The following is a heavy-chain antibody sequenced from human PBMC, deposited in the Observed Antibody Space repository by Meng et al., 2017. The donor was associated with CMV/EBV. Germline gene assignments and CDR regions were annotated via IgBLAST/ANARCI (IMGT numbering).Heavy chain of an antibody. Sequence: GSLRLSCTVSGGSISSSSYYWGWIRQPPGKGLEWIGSIYYSGSTYYNPSLKSRVTISVDTSKNQFSLKLGSVTAADTAVYYCARHSSMRLSCWFDPWGQGTLVTVSS. J-gene: IGHJ5*02. CDR2: IYYSGST. CDR1: GGSISSSSYY. V-gene: IGHV4-39*01. D-gene: IGHD3-16*02. CDR3: ARHSSMRLSCWFDP.